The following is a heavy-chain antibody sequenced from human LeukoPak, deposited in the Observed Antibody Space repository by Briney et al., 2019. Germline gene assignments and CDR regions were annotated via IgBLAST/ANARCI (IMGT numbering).Heavy chain of an antibody. CDR3: ARDYYQLGAFDI. V-gene: IGHV4-31*03. CDR2: IYYSGGT. J-gene: IGHJ3*02. Sequence: SETLSLTCTVSGGSISSGGYYWSWIRQHPGKGLEWIGYIYYSGGTYYNPSLNSRVTISVDTSKNQFSLKLSSVTAADTAVYYCARDYYQLGAFDIWGQGTMVTVSS. CDR1: GGSISSGGYY. D-gene: IGHD3-22*01.